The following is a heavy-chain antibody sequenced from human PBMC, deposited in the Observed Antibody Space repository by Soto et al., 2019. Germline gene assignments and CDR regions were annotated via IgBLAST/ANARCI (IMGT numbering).Heavy chain of an antibody. D-gene: IGHD1-26*01. CDR3: ARDGGRHSGGIDY. J-gene: IGHJ4*02. Sequence: QVQLLQSGAEVKKPGSSVKVSCKASGGTFSSYSINWVRQAPGQGLAWMGEIIPSFGTANYAQKFQGRVTMTADESTSTAYMELSSLRSEDTAVYYCARDGGRHSGGIDYWGEGTLVTVSS. CDR1: GGTFSSYS. CDR2: IIPSFGTA. V-gene: IGHV1-69*01.